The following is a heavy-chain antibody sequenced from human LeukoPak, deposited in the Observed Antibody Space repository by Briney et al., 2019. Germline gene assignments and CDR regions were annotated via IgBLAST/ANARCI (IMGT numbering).Heavy chain of an antibody. Sequence: SETLSLTCGVSGGSIGTNYWSWIRQVPGKGLEWIGYSSYSGSSNYNPSLKSRVTISVDTSKTQFSLYLNSVTAADTAVYYCARSDTHHIHSSSWHFDYWGQGTLVTVSS. D-gene: IGHD6-13*01. V-gene: IGHV4-59*01. CDR2: SSYSGSS. J-gene: IGHJ4*02. CDR1: GGSIGTNY. CDR3: ARSDTHHIHSSSWHFDY.